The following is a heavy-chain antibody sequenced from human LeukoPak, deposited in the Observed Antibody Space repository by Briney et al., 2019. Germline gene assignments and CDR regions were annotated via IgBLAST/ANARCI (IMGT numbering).Heavy chain of an antibody. V-gene: IGHV5-51*01. D-gene: IGHD3-3*01. CDR2: IYPRDSET. Sequence: GESLKISCKGSGYSFTSYWIAWVRQMPGKGLEWMGIIYPRDSETRYSPSFQGQVTISADKSISTASLQWSSLKASDTAMYYCARLNDFWSGYLKYYFDYWGLGTLVTVSS. CDR3: ARLNDFWSGYLKYYFDY. J-gene: IGHJ4*02. CDR1: GYSFTSYW.